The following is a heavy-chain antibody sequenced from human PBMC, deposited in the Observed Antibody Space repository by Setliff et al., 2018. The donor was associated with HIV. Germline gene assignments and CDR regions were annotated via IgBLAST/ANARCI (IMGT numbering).Heavy chain of an antibody. Sequence: GASVKVSCKTLGYRFTDFYVNGVRQATGQGLEWMGWINSKSGATKNAQKFQGRVTMTRNTSISTVYMELSRLRSDDTAVYYCARSTTADWGKGTMVTVSS. CDR3: ARSTTAD. V-gene: IGHV1-2*02. CDR1: GYRFTDFY. D-gene: IGHD4-17*01. CDR2: INSKSGAT. J-gene: IGHJ4*02.